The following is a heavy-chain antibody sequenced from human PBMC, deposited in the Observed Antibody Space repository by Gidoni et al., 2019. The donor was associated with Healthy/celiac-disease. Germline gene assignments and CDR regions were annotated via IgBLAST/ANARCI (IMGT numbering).Heavy chain of an antibody. D-gene: IGHD3-10*01. CDR1: GFTFSSYG. V-gene: IGHV3-33*01. CDR3: AREGGGFGELLKYDY. CDR2: IWYDGSNK. J-gene: IGHJ4*02. Sequence: QVQLVESGGGVVQPGRSLRLSCAASGFTFSSYGMHWVRQAPGKGLEWVAVIWYDGSNKYYADSVKGLFTIARDNSKNTLYLQMNSLRAEDTAVYYCAREGGGFGELLKYDYWGQGTLVTVSS.